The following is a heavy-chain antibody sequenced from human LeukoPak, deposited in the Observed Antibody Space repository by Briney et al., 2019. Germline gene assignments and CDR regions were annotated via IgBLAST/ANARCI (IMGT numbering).Heavy chain of an antibody. CDR1: GGSMSSYS. Sequence: SETLSLTCTVSGGSMSSYSWSWVRQPPGRGLEWIGYIYYSGSTTYNPSLRSRLTISLDSSNNQFSMKLTSVTAADTAVYYCAGDYGSGTGSYRFDYWGQGTVVTASS. J-gene: IGHJ4*02. V-gene: IGHV4-59*12. CDR2: IYYSGST. D-gene: IGHD3-10*01. CDR3: AGDYGSGTGSYRFDY.